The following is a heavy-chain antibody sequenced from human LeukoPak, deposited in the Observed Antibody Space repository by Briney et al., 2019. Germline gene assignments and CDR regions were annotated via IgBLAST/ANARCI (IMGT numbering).Heavy chain of an antibody. V-gene: IGHV3-21*01. Sequence: PGGSLRLSCAASGFTFSSYSMNWVRQAPGKGPKGLEWVSSISSSSSYIYYADSVKGRFTISRDNAKNSLYLQMNSLRAEDTAVYYCAKENPYYDYVWGSYRTTYYFDYWGQGTLVTVSS. D-gene: IGHD3-16*02. CDR2: ISSSSSYI. CDR3: AKENPYYDYVWGSYRTTYYFDY. CDR1: GFTFSSYS. J-gene: IGHJ4*02.